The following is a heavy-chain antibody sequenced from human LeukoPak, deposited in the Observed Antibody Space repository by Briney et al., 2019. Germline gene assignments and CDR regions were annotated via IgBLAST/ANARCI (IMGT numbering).Heavy chain of an antibody. CDR3: ARVGYSSSWYPFDP. V-gene: IGHV4-61*02. CDR1: GGSISSGSYY. CDR2: IYTSGST. D-gene: IGHD6-13*01. Sequence: TLSLTCTVSGGSISSGSYYWSWIGQPAGKGLEWIGRIYTSGSTNYNPSLKSRVTISVDTSKNQFSLKLSSVTAADTAVYYCARVGYSSSWYPFDPWGQGTLVTVSS. J-gene: IGHJ5*02.